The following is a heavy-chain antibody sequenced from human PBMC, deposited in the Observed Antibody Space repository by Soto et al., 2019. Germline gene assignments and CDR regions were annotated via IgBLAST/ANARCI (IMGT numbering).Heavy chain of an antibody. CDR2: IYYSGST. D-gene: IGHD6-19*01. V-gene: IGHV4-39*01. CDR1: GGSISSSSYY. J-gene: IGHJ4*02. Sequence: QLQLQESGPGLVKPSETLSLTCTVSGGSISSSSYYWDWIRQPPGKGLQWIGNIYYSGSTYYNPSLKSRVTISVDTSKNQFSLKLSSVTAADTAVYYCALHRGSGWTNFDYWGQGTLVTVSS. CDR3: ALHRGSGWTNFDY.